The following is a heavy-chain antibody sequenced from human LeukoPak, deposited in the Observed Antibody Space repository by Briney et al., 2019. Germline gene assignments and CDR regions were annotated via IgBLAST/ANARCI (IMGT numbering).Heavy chain of an antibody. J-gene: IGHJ1*01. CDR1: NGSIRPHY. CDR3: ARHMPHYCGGECSMDT. V-gene: IGHV4-59*08. Sequence: SETLSLTCTVVNGSIRPHYWSWIRQPPGKGLEWVGFIYYAGSPRYNPSLKSRVAMSVDMSKNQVSLTLYSVTAADTATYYCARHMPHYCGGECSMDTWGQGTLVTVSS. D-gene: IGHD2-21*01. CDR2: IYYAGSP.